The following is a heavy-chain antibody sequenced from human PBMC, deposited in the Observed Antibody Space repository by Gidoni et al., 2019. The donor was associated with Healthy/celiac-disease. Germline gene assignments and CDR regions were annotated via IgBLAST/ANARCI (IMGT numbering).Heavy chain of an antibody. V-gene: IGHV3-48*02. CDR3: ARDVSRYSSSWPAAFDI. D-gene: IGHD6-13*01. CDR2: ISSSSSTI. CDR1: GCTFSRDS. Sequence: EVQLVESGGVLVQPGGSLRLSCAASGCTFSRDSMNWVRQAPGKGREWVSYISSSSSTIYYADSVKGRFTISRDNAKNSLYLKMNSLRDEDTAVYYCARDVSRYSSSWPAAFDIWGQGTMVTVSS. J-gene: IGHJ3*02.